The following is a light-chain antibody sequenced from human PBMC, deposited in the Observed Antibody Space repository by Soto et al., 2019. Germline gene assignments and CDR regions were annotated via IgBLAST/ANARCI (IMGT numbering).Light chain of an antibody. Sequence: DIQMTQSPSSLSASVGDRVTITCQASQDIYNYLNWYQQKPGKAPKLLIYDASNLETGVPSRFSGSGSGTEFAFTISSLQPEDIAAYYCQQYDNLSLQLTFGGGTKVEIK. CDR3: QQYDNLSLQLT. V-gene: IGKV1-33*01. CDR2: DAS. J-gene: IGKJ4*01. CDR1: QDIYNY.